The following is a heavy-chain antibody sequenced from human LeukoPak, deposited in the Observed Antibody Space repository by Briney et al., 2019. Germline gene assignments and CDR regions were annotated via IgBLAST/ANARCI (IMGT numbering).Heavy chain of an antibody. V-gene: IGHV3-7*01. CDR3: ARDASIIAAAATGHFDY. J-gene: IGHJ4*02. D-gene: IGHD6-13*01. CDR2: IKQDGSEK. Sequence: GGSLRLSFAAFGFTSSSYWMSWVRQAPGKGLEWVSNIKQDGSEKYYVDSVKGRFTISRDNAKNSLYLQMNSLRAEDTAVYYCARDASIIAAAATGHFDYWGQGTLVTVSS. CDR1: GFTSSSYW.